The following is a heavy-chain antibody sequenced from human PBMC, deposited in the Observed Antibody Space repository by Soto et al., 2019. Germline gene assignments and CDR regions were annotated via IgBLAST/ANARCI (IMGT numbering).Heavy chain of an antibody. D-gene: IGHD5-18*01. CDR2: IWDDGGNK. J-gene: IGHJ6*01. V-gene: IGHV3-33*01. CDR3: ERDRGSSYASSYGMAV. CDR1: GFTFSSYG. Sequence: GGSLRLSCAASGFTFSSYGMHWVRQAPGKGLEWMAWIWDDGGNKNYADSVKGRFTISTDNSKNTLYLQMNSLRAEDTAVYYWERDRGSSYASSYGMAVWGQGTPVTVS.